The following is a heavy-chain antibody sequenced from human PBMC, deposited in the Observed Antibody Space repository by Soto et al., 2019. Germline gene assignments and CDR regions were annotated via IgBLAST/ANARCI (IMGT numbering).Heavy chain of an antibody. J-gene: IGHJ1*01. CDR1: GSTFSSYG. CDR3: ARTLYDSSGYHHFQH. Sequence: QVQLVESGGGVVQPGRSLRLSCAASGSTFSSYGMHWVRQAPGKGLEWVAVIWYDGSNKYYAGSVKGRFTISRDNSKNTLYLRMNSLRAEDTAVYYCARTLYDSSGYHHFQHWGQGTLVTVSS. V-gene: IGHV3-33*01. D-gene: IGHD3-22*01. CDR2: IWYDGSNK.